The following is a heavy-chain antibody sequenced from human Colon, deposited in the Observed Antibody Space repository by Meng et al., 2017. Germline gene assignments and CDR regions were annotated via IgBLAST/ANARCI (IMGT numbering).Heavy chain of an antibody. CDR2: IYTADGNR. CDR3: ARDERGGPYYFDY. J-gene: IGHJ4*02. CDR1: GYSFTSYG. Sequence: QVHLVQPGPDLKKPGASVKVSCKPSGYSFTSYGMHWLRQAPGQRPEWMGWIYTADGNRRYSQRFQDRLTITSDTFARTAYMELSSLRSEDTDVYFCARDERGGPYYFDYWGQGTLVTVSS. V-gene: IGHV1-3*04.